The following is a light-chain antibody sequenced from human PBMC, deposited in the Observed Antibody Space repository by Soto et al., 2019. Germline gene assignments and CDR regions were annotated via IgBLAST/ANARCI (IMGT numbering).Light chain of an antibody. Sequence: EIVLTQSPATLSVSPGDRVTLSCRASQSVSSNLAWYQQKPGQAPRLLIYGASTRATGIPARFSGSGSGTEFTLTISSLQSEDFAVYYCQQYNNWPLTFGGGTKVDIK. J-gene: IGKJ4*01. CDR2: GAS. CDR3: QQYNNWPLT. CDR1: QSVSSN. V-gene: IGKV3-15*01.